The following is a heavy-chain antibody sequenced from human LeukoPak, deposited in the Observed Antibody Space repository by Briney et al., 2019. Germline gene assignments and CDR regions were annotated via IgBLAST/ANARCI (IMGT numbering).Heavy chain of an antibody. D-gene: IGHD6-19*01. Sequence: SETLSLTCTVSGGSVSSGSYYWSWIRQPPGKGLEWIGYIYYSGSTNYNPSLKGRVTISVDTSKNQFSLKLSSVTAADTAVYYCAAVAGTSYYYGMDVWGQGTTVTVSS. CDR3: AAVAGTSYYYGMDV. CDR1: GGSVSSGSYY. CDR2: IYYSGST. J-gene: IGHJ6*02. V-gene: IGHV4-61*01.